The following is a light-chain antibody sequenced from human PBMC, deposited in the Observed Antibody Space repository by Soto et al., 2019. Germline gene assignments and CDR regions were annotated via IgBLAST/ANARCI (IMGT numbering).Light chain of an antibody. V-gene: IGLV1-44*01. CDR2: YND. CDR3: AAWDASLNAVL. J-gene: IGLJ2*01. Sequence: QSALIQPPSASGTPGQRVTISCSGSNSNIGSKGVDWYQQFPGTAPKCVIYYNDQRPSGVPDRFSGSKSGTSASLAISGLQSEDEADYYCAAWDASLNAVLFGGGTKLTVL. CDR1: NSNIGSKG.